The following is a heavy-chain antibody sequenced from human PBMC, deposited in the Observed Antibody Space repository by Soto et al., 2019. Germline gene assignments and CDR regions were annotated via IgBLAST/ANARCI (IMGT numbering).Heavy chain of an antibody. CDR1: GLSLSKGRLG. V-gene: IGHV2-26*04. CDR3: PFIKDCSNPDSYLAPFTP. J-gene: IGHJ5*02. CDR2: IFSNDDK. D-gene: IGHD2-2*01. Sequence: QVTLKESGPVLVKPTATLTLTCTVSGLSLSKGRLGVSWIRQPPGKALEWLAHIFSNDDKSYNTSLKSRLTIPKNTPKSQVVLTMTKMAPVDSATYYGPFIKDCSNPDSYLAPFTPGGQGTRATVPP.